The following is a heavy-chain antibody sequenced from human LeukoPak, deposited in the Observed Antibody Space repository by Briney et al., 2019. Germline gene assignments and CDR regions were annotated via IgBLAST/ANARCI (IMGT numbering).Heavy chain of an antibody. CDR2: ISYDGSNK. CDR1: GFTFSSYG. D-gene: IGHD2-2*01. V-gene: IGHV3-30*03. J-gene: IGHJ4*02. Sequence: PGGSLRLSCAASGFTFSSYGMHWVRQAPGKGLEWVAVISYDGSNKYYADSVKGRFTISRDNSKNTLYLQMNSLRAEDTAVYYCARRRAAALDYWGQGTLVTVSS. CDR3: ARRRAAALDY.